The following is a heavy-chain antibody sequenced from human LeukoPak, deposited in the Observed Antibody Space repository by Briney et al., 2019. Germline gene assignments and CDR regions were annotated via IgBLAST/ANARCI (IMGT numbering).Heavy chain of an antibody. J-gene: IGHJ3*02. CDR1: GFSFSSYA. CDR3: ARDDALGDNALDI. Sequence: GGSLRLSCAASGFSFSSYAMTWVRQAPGKGLEWVAVILNDGSQEKYADSVKGRFTISRDNSKNTLFLQMNSLRAEDTAVYYCARDDALGDNALDIWGQGTMVTVSS. V-gene: IGHV3-33*08. D-gene: IGHD3-16*01. CDR2: ILNDGSQE.